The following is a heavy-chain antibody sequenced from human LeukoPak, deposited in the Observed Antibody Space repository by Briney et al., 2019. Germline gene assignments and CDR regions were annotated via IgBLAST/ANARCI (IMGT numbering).Heavy chain of an antibody. CDR1: GGSISSSSYY. Sequence: SETLSLTCTVSGGSISSSSYYWGWIRQPPGKGLEWIGSIYYSGSTYYNPSLKSRVTISVDTSKNQFSLKLSSVTAADTAVYYCAKCSLLGGQLPLSYNWLDPWGQGTLVTVSS. V-gene: IGHV4-39*07. CDR3: AKCSLLGGQLPLSYNWLDP. J-gene: IGHJ5*02. D-gene: IGHD3-10*01. CDR2: IYYSGST.